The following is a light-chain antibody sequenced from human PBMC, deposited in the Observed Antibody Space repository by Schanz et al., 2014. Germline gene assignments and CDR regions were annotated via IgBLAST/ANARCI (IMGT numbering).Light chain of an antibody. CDR1: TYSIGNNH. Sequence: SVLTQPPSVSAAPGQKVTISCSGSTYSIGNNHVSWYQHVPGTAPKLLIYDNNARPSGIPDRFSGSKSGTTATLGISGLQTGDEADYYCATWHSTLYAGVFGGGTKLTVL. CDR3: ATWHSTLYAGV. J-gene: IGLJ3*02. CDR2: DNN. V-gene: IGLV1-51*01.